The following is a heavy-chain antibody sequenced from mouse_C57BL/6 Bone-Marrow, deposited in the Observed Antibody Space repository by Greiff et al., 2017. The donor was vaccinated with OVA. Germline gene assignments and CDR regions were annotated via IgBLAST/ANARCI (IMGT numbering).Heavy chain of an antibody. V-gene: IGHV1-80*01. CDR2: IYPGDGDT. CDR1: GYAFSSYW. Sequence: VESGASVVISCKAPGYAFSSYWLNWVKQRPGKGLEWLGQIYPGDGDTNYNGKFKGTATLTADKSSSTAYMQLSSLTSAGYEVYICARRDFWGQGTAVTVSS. CDR3: ARRDF. J-gene: IGHJ2*01.